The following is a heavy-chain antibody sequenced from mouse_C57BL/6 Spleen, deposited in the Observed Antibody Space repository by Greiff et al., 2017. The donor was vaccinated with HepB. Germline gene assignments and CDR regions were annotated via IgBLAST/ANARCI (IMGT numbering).Heavy chain of an antibody. D-gene: IGHD2-2*01. CDR2: INPNNGGT. V-gene: IGHV1-26*01. Sequence: EVQLQQSGPELVKPGASVKISCKASGYTFTDYYMNWVKQSHGKSLEWIGDINPNNGGTSYNQKFKGKATLTVDKSSSTAYMELRSLTSEDSAVYYCARNGWDAMDYWGQGTSVTVSS. J-gene: IGHJ4*01. CDR3: ARNGWDAMDY. CDR1: GYTFTDYY.